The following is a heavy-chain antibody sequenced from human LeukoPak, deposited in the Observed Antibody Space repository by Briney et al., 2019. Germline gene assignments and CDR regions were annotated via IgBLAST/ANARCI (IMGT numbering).Heavy chain of an antibody. CDR2: INPNSGGT. CDR3: ARALGYCSGGSCENWFDP. CDR1: GYTFTGYY. V-gene: IGHV1-2*06. D-gene: IGHD2-15*01. J-gene: IGHJ5*02. Sequence: ASVKVSCKASGYTFTGYYMHWVRQAPGQGLEWMGRINPNSGGTNYAQEFRGRVTMTRDTSINTAYMELSRLRSDDTAVYYCARALGYCSGGSCENWFDPWGQGTLVTVSS.